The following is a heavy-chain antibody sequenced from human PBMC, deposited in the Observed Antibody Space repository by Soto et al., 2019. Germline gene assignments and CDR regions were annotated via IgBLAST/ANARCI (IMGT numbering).Heavy chain of an antibody. J-gene: IGHJ4*02. CDR1: GFTFSSYA. V-gene: IGHV3-23*01. CDR3: AEGRGIVVVTAIGDY. D-gene: IGHD2-21*02. CDR2: ISGSGGST. Sequence: EVQLLESGGGLVQPGGSLRLSCAASGFTFSSYAMSWVRQAPGKGLEWVSAISGSGGSTYYADSVKGRFTISRDNSKNTLYLQMNSLRAEDTAVYYCAEGRGIVVVTAIGDYWGQGTLVTVSS.